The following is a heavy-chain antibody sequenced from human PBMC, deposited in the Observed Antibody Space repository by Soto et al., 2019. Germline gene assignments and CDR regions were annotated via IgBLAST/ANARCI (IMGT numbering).Heavy chain of an antibody. D-gene: IGHD6-6*01. CDR3: ARDLGSSTLYFAY. CDR2: ISSSSIYI. CDR1: GFTFSSYS. Sequence: EVQLVESGGGLVKPGGSLRLSCAASGFTFSSYSMNWVRQAPGKGLEWVSSISSSSIYIYYADSVKGRFTISRDNAQNSLYLQMNSLRAEDTAVYYCARDLGSSTLYFAYWGQGTLVTFSS. J-gene: IGHJ4*02. V-gene: IGHV3-21*01.